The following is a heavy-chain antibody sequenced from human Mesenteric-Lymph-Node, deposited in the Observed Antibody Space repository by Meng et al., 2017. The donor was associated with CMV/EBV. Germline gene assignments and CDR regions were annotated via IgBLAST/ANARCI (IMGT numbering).Heavy chain of an antibody. J-gene: IGHJ5*02. CDR3: ARAGHTVDAALSPRDNWFDP. CDR2: IYYSGST. Sequence: SEILSLTCTVSGGSINSYLWSWIRQPPGKGLEWIAYIYYSGSTNYNPSLKSRVTISVDTSKNQFSLKMTSVTAADTAVYYCARAGHTVDAALSPRDNWFDPWGQGTLVTVSS. D-gene: IGHD5-18*01. CDR1: GGSINSYL. V-gene: IGHV4-59*01.